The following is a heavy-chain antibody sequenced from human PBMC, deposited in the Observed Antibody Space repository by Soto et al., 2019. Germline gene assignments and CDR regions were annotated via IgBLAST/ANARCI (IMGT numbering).Heavy chain of an antibody. CDR2: IYPGDSDT. J-gene: IGHJ6*01. D-gene: IGHD2-15*01. V-gene: IGHV5-51*01. Sequence: PGESLKISCHGSGYTFSNYWIGCVRQIPGKGLEWMGIIYPGDSDTRYSPSFQGQVTISADKSINTAYLQWSSLKASDTAMYYCASDESLSGFYYYGMDVWGQGNKVTVSS. CDR3: ASDESLSGFYYYGMDV. CDR1: GYTFSNYW.